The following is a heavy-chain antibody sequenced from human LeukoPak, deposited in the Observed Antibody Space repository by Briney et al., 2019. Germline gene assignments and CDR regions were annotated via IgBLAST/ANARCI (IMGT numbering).Heavy chain of an antibody. D-gene: IGHD6-6*01. J-gene: IGHJ4*02. CDR1: GGPISSSRYY. V-gene: IGHV4-39*07. Sequence: SETLSLTCTVSGGPISSSRYYWGWIRQPPGKGLEWIGSIYYSGITYYNPSLKSRVTISVDTSKNQFSLKLSSVTAADTAVYYCARGTTSTSSLYFDYWGQETLVTVSS. CDR3: ARGTTSTSSLYFDY. CDR2: IYYSGIT.